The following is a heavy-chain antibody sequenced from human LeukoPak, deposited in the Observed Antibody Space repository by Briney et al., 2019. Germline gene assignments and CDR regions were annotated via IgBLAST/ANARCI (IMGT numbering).Heavy chain of an antibody. Sequence: GGSLRLSCAASGFTVSSNYMSWVRQAPGKGLEWVSVIYSGGSTYYADSVKGRFTISRDNSKNTLYLQMNSLRAEDTAVYYCARGSWYYYDSSGYVDYWGQGTLVTVSS. CDR3: ARGSWYYYDSSGYVDY. CDR2: IYSGGST. D-gene: IGHD3-22*01. J-gene: IGHJ4*02. V-gene: IGHV3-53*01. CDR1: GFTVSSNY.